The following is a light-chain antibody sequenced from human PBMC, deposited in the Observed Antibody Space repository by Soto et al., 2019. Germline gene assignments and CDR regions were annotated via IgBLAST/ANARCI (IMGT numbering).Light chain of an antibody. V-gene: IGKV3-15*01. Sequence: EIVMTQSPATLCVSPGERATLSGRASQRVSSNLAWYQQKPGQAPKLLIYGASTRATAIPARFSGSGSGTEFTLTIRSLQSEDFAVYYCQQYNNWPPLTFGQGTRLEI. CDR1: QRVSSN. J-gene: IGKJ5*01. CDR2: GAS. CDR3: QQYNNWPPLT.